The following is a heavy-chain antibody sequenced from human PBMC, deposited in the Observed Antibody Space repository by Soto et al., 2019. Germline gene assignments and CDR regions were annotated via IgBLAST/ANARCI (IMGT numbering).Heavy chain of an antibody. Sequence: QVQLVESGGGVVQPGRSLRLSCAASGFTFSSYGMHWVRQAPGKGPEWVAVISYDGSNKYYADSVKGRFTISRDNSKNTLYLQMNSLRAEDTAVYYCAKANHGYYYYYMDVWGKGTTVTVSS. CDR2: ISYDGSNK. J-gene: IGHJ6*03. V-gene: IGHV3-30*18. CDR1: GFTFSSYG. CDR3: AKANHGYYYYYMDV.